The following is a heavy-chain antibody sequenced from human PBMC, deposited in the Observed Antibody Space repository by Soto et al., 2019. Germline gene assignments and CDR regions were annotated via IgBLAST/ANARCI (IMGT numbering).Heavy chain of an antibody. V-gene: IGHV1-18*01. J-gene: IGHJ3*02. CDR3: ARGPHCSSTSCYVGDAFDI. Sequence: VASVKVSCKASGYTFTSYGISWVRQAPGQGLEWMGWISAYNGNTNYAQKLQGRVTMTTDTSTSTAYMELRSLRSDDTAVYYCARGPHCSSTSCYVGDAFDIWGQGTMVTVSS. CDR2: ISAYNGNT. D-gene: IGHD2-2*01. CDR1: GYTFTSYG.